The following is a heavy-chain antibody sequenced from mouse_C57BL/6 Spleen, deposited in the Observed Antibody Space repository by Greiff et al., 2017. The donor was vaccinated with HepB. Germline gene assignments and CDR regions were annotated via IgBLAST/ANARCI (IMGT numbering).Heavy chain of an antibody. J-gene: IGHJ4*01. Sequence: QVTLKVSGPGLLQSSQTLSLTCSFSGFSLSTSGMGVSWIRQPSGKGLEWLAHIYWDDDKRYNPSLKSRLTISKDTSRNQVFLKITSVDTADTATYYCARRLDSYKYYAMDYWGQGTSVTVSS. CDR1: GFSLSTSGMG. CDR3: ARRLDSYKYYAMDY. CDR2: IYWDDDK. D-gene: IGHD3-3*01. V-gene: IGHV8-12*01.